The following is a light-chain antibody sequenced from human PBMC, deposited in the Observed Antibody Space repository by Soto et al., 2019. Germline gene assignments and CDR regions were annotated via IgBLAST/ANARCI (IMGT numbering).Light chain of an antibody. Sequence: QSALTQPASVSGSPGQSITISCTGTSSNIGRYKYVSWYQQYPDNAPKLLIYEVSNRPSGVSNRFSGSKSGNTASLTISGLQAEDEAEYYCSSYCLSYGSIETSATVVFGGGTKLTVL. CDR2: EVS. V-gene: IGLV2-14*01. J-gene: IGLJ2*01. CDR3: SSYCLSYGSIETSATVV. CDR1: SSNIGRYKY.